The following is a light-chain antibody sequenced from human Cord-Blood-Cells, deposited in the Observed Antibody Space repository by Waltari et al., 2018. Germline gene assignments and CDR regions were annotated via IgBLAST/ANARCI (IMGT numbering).Light chain of an antibody. Sequence: EIALSQSPATLPLSPGERATLPCRASQSVSSSLALYQQKPVQPPRLLIYDASNMATGVPARFSGSVSETDVTVTISCLEREDFSFYFCQLRSLWPPLTFGGGTKVDI. V-gene: IGKV3-11*01. J-gene: IGKJ4*01. CDR3: QLRSLWPPLT. CDR2: DAS. CDR1: QSVSSS.